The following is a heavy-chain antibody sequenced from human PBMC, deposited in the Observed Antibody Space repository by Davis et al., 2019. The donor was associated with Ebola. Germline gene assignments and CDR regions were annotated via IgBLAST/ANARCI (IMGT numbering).Heavy chain of an antibody. D-gene: IGHD1-26*01. J-gene: IGHJ3*02. CDR1: GYTFTNYG. V-gene: IGHV1-18*04. Sequence: ASVKVSCKASGYTFTNYGITWVRQAPGQGLEWMGWISAYNGNTNYSQKLQGRVTMTTDTSTSTAYMELRSLRSDDTAVYYCARKWELLLHAFDIWGQGTMVTVSS. CDR2: ISAYNGNT. CDR3: ARKWELLLHAFDI.